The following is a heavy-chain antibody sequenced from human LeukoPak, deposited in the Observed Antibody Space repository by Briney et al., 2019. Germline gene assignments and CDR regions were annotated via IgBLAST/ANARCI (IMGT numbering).Heavy chain of an antibody. J-gene: IGHJ4*02. CDR1: VVSLSGYH. CDR2: INQSGGT. V-gene: IGHV4-34*01. D-gene: IGHD1-26*01. CDR3: ARGVGKKWEF. Sequence: PSETLSLTCVVSVVSLSGYHWSWIRQPPGEGLEWIGEINQSGGTNYNPSLKSRVTISIDTSKNQFSLRVSSVTAADTAVYYCARGVGKKWEFGGQGTLVTVSS.